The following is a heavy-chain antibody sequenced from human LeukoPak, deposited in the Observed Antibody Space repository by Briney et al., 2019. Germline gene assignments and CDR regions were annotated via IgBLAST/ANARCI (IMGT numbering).Heavy chain of an antibody. J-gene: IGHJ4*02. Sequence: ETLSLTCAVYGGSIRGYYWSWIRQPPGKGLEWLANIKQDGTEKNYLNSVKGRFTISRDNAKNSLYLQMNSLRAEDTAVYYCARDYSGWGQGSLVTVSS. CDR1: GGSIRGYY. V-gene: IGHV3-7*01. CDR3: ARDYSG. D-gene: IGHD1-26*01. CDR2: IKQDGTEK.